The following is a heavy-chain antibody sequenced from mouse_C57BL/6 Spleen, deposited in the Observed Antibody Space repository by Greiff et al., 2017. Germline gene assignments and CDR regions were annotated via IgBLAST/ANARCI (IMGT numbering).Heavy chain of an antibody. J-gene: IGHJ4*01. CDR3: ARKRAYGSSYSYAMDY. D-gene: IGHD1-1*01. CDR1: GYTFTDYY. Sequence: VKLVESGAELVKPGASVKISCKASGYTFTDYYINWVKQRPGQGLEWIGKIGPGSGSTYYNEKFKGKATLTADKSSSTAYMQLSSLTSEDSAVYFCARKRAYGSSYSYAMDYWGQGTSVTVSS. CDR2: IGPGSGST. V-gene: IGHV1-77*01.